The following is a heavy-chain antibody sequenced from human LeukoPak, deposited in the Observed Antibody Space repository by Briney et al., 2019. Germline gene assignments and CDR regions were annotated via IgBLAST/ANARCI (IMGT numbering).Heavy chain of an antibody. CDR3: ARDEYRKKDPLDY. J-gene: IGHJ4*02. Sequence: GGSLRLSCAASGFTVSSNHMSWVRQAPGKGLEWVSVIYSGGSTYYADSVKGRFTISRDNSKNTLYLQMNSLRAEDTAVYYCARDEYRKKDPLDYWGQRTLVTVSS. CDR1: GFTVSSNH. D-gene: IGHD1-14*01. V-gene: IGHV3-66*01. CDR2: IYSGGST.